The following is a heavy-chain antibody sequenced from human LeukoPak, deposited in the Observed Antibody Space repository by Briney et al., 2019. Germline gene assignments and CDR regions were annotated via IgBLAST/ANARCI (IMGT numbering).Heavy chain of an antibody. CDR3: ARRARGAPFDY. V-gene: IGHV4-38-2*01. CDR1: GYSISIGYY. D-gene: IGHD3-10*01. Sequence: PSETLSLTCAVSGYSISIGYYWGWIRQPPGKGLEWIGSIYHSGSTYYNPSLKSRVTISVDTSKNQFSLKLSSVTAADTAVYYCARRARGAPFDYWGQGTLVTVSS. CDR2: IYHSGST. J-gene: IGHJ4*02.